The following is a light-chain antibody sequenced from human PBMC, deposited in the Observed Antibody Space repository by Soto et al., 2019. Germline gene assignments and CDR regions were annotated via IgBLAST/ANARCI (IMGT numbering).Light chain of an antibody. V-gene: IGKV1-13*02. CDR1: QGISSA. J-gene: IGKJ1*01. Sequence: AIQLTQSPSSLSASVGDRVTITCRASQGISSALAWYQQKPGKAPKLLIYDASSLESGVPSRFSGSGSGTDFTLTISSLQPEDFATYYCQQFNSYHWTFGQGNKVEIK. CDR2: DAS. CDR3: QQFNSYHWT.